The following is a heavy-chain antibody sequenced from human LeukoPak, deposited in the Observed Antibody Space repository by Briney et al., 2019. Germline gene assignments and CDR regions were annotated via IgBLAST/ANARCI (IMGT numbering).Heavy chain of an antibody. D-gene: IGHD5-24*01. CDR3: ATDRRDGYTDPFDY. J-gene: IGHJ4*02. CDR1: GYTFTDYY. CDR2: VDPEDGET. Sequence: ASVKASCKVSGYTFTDYYMHWVQQAPGKGLEWMGLVDPEDGETIYAAKFQGRVTITADTSTDTAYMELSSLRSEDTAVYYCATDRRDGYTDPFDYWGQGTLVTVSS. V-gene: IGHV1-69-2*01.